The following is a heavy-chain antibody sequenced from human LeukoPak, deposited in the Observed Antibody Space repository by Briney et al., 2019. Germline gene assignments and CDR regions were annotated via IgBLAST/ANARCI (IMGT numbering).Heavy chain of an antibody. V-gene: IGHV3-23*01. J-gene: IGHJ6*03. CDR3: ARDAVEGIVVVPAAKPYYYYYYYMDV. Sequence: GGSLRLSCAASGFTFSSYAMSWVRQAPGKGLEWVSAISGSGGSTYYADSVKGRFTISRDNSKNTLYLQMNSLRAEDTAVYYCARDAVEGIVVVPAAKPYYYYYYYMDVWGKGTTVTISS. CDR1: GFTFSSYA. CDR2: ISGSGGST. D-gene: IGHD2-2*01.